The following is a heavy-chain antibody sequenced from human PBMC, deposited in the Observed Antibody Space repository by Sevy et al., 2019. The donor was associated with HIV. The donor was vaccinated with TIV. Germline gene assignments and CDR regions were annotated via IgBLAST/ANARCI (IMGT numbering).Heavy chain of an antibody. V-gene: IGHV3-30*18. CDR1: GFSFISYG. CDR2: VSYDGSNK. J-gene: IGHJ4*02. CDR3: AKSRDYYDSSGVDY. D-gene: IGHD3-22*01. Sequence: GGSLRLSCAASGFSFISYGMHWVRQAPGKGLEWVAVVSYDGSNKYYADSVKGRFTISRDDSKTTLYLQMNSLRAEDTAVYYCAKSRDYYDSSGVDYWGQGTLVTVSS.